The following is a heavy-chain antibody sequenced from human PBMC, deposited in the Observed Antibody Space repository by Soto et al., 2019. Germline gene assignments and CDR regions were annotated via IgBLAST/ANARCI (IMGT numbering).Heavy chain of an antibody. CDR1: GFIFISYA. CDR3: ARTGLLHGMDV. D-gene: IGHD2-15*01. J-gene: IGHJ6*02. Sequence: QVQLVESGGGVVQPGRSLRLSCAASGFIFISYAIQWVRQAPGKGLEGVAVISYDGSNKYYADSVKGRFTISRDNYKNTLYLQMNSLRAEDTAVYYCARTGLLHGMDVWGQGTTVTVSS. V-gene: IGHV3-30-3*01. CDR2: ISYDGSNK.